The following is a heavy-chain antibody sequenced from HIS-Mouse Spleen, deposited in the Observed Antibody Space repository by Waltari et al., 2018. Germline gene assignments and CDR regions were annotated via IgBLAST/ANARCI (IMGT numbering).Heavy chain of an antibody. D-gene: IGHD6-13*01. J-gene: IGHJ3*02. V-gene: IGHV1-69*04. CDR2: IIPILGIA. Sequence: QVQLVQSGAEVKKPGSSVKVSCKASGGTFSSYAISRVRQAPGQGREWMGRIIPILGIANYAQKFQGRVTITADKSTSTAYMELSSLRSEDTAVYYCARHPEIAAAVGAFDIWGQGTMVTVSS. CDR3: ARHPEIAAAVGAFDI. CDR1: GGTFSSYA.